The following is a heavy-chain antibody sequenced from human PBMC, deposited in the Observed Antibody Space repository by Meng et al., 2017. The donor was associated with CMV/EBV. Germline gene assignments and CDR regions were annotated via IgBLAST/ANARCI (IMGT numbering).Heavy chain of an antibody. CDR1: GVLISSYG. V-gene: IGHV3-30*02. D-gene: IGHD4-23*01. J-gene: IGHJ6*02. CDR3: AKVMVTTYYYGMDV. Sequence: SGVLISSYGMHWVRQAPGKGLEWVAFIRYDGSNNYYADSVKGRFTISRDNSKNTLYLQMNSLRAEDTAVYYCAKVMVTTYYYGMDVWGQGTTVTVSS. CDR2: IRYDGSNN.